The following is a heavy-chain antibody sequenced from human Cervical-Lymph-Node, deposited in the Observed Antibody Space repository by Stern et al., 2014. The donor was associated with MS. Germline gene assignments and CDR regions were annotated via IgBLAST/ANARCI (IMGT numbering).Heavy chain of an antibody. CDR3: ARGGGLVGYFDY. Sequence: QVQLVESGAEVKKPGSSVKGSCKASGDTFSSYAINWVRQVPGQGLEWMGWIPPVLGTTNYAQKFQGRVTITADKSTNTAYMELMTLRSEDTAVYYCARGGGLVGYFDYWGQGTLVSGSS. CDR1: GDTFSSYA. CDR2: IPPVLGTT. J-gene: IGHJ4*02. V-gene: IGHV1-69*06. D-gene: IGHD1-26*01.